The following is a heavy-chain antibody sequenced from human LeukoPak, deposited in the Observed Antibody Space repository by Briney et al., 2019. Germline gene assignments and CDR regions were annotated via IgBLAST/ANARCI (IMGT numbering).Heavy chain of an antibody. CDR1: GFTFDDYA. CDR3: AKVRGYDEIDY. J-gene: IGHJ4*02. D-gene: IGHD5-12*01. V-gene: IGHV3-9*01. Sequence: HPGGSLRLSCAASGFTFDDYAMHWVRQAPGKGLEWVSGISWNSGSIGYADSVKGRFTISRDNAKNSLYLQMNSLRAEDTAVYYCAKVRGYDEIDYWGQGTLVTVSS. CDR2: ISWNSGSI.